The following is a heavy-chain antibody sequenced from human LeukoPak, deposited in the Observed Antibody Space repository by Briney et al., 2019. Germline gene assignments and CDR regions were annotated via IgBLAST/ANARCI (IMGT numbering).Heavy chain of an antibody. Sequence: GASVKVSCTASGYTFTSYYMHWVRQAPGQGLEWMGIINPSGGSTSYAQKFQGRVTMTRDTSTSTVYMELSSLRSEDTAVYYCAREKGYYDILTGYPNWFDPWGQGTLVTVSS. CDR2: INPSGGST. D-gene: IGHD3-9*01. J-gene: IGHJ5*02. V-gene: IGHV1-46*01. CDR1: GYTFTSYY. CDR3: AREKGYYDILTGYPNWFDP.